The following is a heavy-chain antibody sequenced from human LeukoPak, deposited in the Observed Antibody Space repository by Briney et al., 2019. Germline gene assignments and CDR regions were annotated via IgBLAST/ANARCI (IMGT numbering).Heavy chain of an antibody. Sequence: LTGGSLRLSCAASGFTFSGYWMTWVRQAPGKGLEWVANIKQDGSETYYVDSVKGRFTISRDNANNSLFLQMNSLRAEDTAVYLCASRIPGTLSGSTPHYAMDVWGQGTTVTVSS. D-gene: IGHD3-22*01. CDR3: ASRIPGTLSGSTPHYAMDV. V-gene: IGHV3-7*01. CDR1: GFTFSGYW. CDR2: IKQDGSET. J-gene: IGHJ6*02.